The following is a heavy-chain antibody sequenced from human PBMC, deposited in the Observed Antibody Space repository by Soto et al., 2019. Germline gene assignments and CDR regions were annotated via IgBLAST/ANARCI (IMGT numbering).Heavy chain of an antibody. D-gene: IGHD2-15*01. Sequence: QVQLVESGGGVVQPERSLRLSCAASGFTFSRQAMHWVRQAPGRGLEWVAVIWYHGVDKYYADSVKGRFTISRENSKNTVYLQMNSLRGEDTDVYYCATVFLGLCPGGTCPLDSWGQGSLVTVSS. V-gene: IGHV3-33*01. CDR3: ATVFLGLCPGGTCPLDS. CDR2: IWYHGVDK. J-gene: IGHJ4*02. CDR1: GFTFSRQA.